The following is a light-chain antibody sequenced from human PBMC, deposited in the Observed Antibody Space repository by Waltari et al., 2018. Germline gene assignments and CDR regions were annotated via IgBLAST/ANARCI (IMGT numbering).Light chain of an antibody. J-gene: IGKJ1*01. CDR3: QQRSNWPPWT. CDR1: QSVSRY. Sequence: EIVLTQSPGTLSLSPGERATLTCRASQSVSRYLAWYQQKPGQAPRLLIYDASNRATGIPARFSGGGSGTDFTLTISSLEPEDFAVYYCQQRSNWPPWTFGQGTKV. V-gene: IGKV3-11*01. CDR2: DAS.